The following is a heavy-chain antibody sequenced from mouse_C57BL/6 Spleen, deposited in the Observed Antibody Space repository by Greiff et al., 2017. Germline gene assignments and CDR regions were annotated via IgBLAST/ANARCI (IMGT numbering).Heavy chain of an antibody. CDR3: ARDGNYVVYYAMAY. D-gene: IGHD2-1*01. Sequence: QVQLQQSGPELVKPGASVKISCKASGYAFSSSWMNWVKQRPGKGLEWIGRIYPGDGDTNYNGKFKGKATLTADKSSSTAYMQISSLTSEDSAVYFCARDGNYVVYYAMAYWGQGTSVTVSS. V-gene: IGHV1-82*01. J-gene: IGHJ4*01. CDR2: IYPGDGDT. CDR1: GYAFSSSW.